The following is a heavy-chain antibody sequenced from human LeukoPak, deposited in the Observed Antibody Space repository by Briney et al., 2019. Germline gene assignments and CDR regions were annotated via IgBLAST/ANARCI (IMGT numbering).Heavy chain of an antibody. CDR2: ISYDGSNK. J-gene: IGHJ6*02. Sequence: GRSLRLSCAASGFTFSSYGMHWVRQAPGKGLEWVAVISYDGSNKYYADSVKGRFTISRDNSKNTLYLQMNSLRAEDTAVYYCAKPPHQPKYCSGGSCYYYYYGMDVWGQGTTVTVSS. D-gene: IGHD2-15*01. V-gene: IGHV3-30*18. CDR1: GFTFSSYG. CDR3: AKPPHQPKYCSGGSCYYYYYGMDV.